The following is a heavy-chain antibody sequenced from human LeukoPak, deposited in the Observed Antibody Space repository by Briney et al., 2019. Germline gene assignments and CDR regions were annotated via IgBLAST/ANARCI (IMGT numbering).Heavy chain of an antibody. CDR2: IRNKVDDYAT. V-gene: IGHV3-73*01. Sequence: PGGSLRLSCAASGFSFSDSAVHWVRQASGKGLEWVGCIRNKVDDYATAYIASVKGRFTFSRDDSKNMAYLRMNSLKTEDTAIYYCTISGSDYGNSDLWGQGTLVTVSS. CDR1: GFSFSDSA. J-gene: IGHJ5*02. CDR3: TISGSDYGNSDL. D-gene: IGHD4-17*01.